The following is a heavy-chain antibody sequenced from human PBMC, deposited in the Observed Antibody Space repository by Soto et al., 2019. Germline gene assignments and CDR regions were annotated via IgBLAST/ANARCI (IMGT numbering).Heavy chain of an antibody. V-gene: IGHV5-51*01. CDR3: ARREGYSGYAGWFDP. J-gene: IGHJ5*02. CDR1: GYSFTSYW. Sequence: PGESLKISCKGSGYSFTSYWIGWVRQMPGKGLEWMGIIYPGDSDTRYSPSFQGQVTISADKSISTAYLQWSSLKASDTAMYYCARREGYSGYAGWFDPWGQGTLVTVSS. CDR2: IYPGDSDT. D-gene: IGHD5-12*01.